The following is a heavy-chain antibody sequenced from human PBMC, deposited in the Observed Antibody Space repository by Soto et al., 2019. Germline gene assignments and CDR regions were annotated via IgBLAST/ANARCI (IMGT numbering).Heavy chain of an antibody. CDR2: VYYSGSS. CDR1: GGSINNNDYY. V-gene: IGHV4-30-4*01. Sequence: QLQESGPGLVKPSQTLSLTCSVSGGSINNNDYYWSWIRQTPGKGLEWIGYVYYSGSSDYIPSLKSRLSMSIDKSKNQFHLKLNSVTAADTATYFCARMSYFYDKWYFDIWGRGTLVTVS. J-gene: IGHJ2*01. CDR3: ARMSYFYDKWYFDI. D-gene: IGHD3-22*01.